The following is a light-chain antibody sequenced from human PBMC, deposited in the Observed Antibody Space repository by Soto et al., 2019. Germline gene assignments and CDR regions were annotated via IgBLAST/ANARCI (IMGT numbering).Light chain of an antibody. J-gene: IGLJ3*02. CDR2: EVN. Sequence: QSALTQPRSVSGSPGQSVTISCTGTSSDVGGYNFVSWYQHHPGKAPKVIIYEVNKRPSGVPDRFSASKSGNTASLTITGLQPEDEAHYYCCSYAGDFSGVFGEGTKLTVL. CDR3: CSYAGDFSGV. V-gene: IGLV2-11*01. CDR1: SSDVGGYNF.